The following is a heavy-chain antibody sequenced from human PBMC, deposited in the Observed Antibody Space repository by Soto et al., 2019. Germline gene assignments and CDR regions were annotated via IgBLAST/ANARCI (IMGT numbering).Heavy chain of an antibody. CDR3: ARDGGPDFWSGYRYFDY. J-gene: IGHJ4*02. CDR2: ISYDGSNK. V-gene: IGHV3-30-3*01. D-gene: IGHD3-3*01. Sequence: GGSLRLSCAASGFTFSSYAMHWVRQAPGKGLEWVAVISYDGSNKYYADSVKGRFTISRDNSKNTLYLQMNSLRAEDTAVYYCARDGGPDFWSGYRYFDYWGQGTLVTVSS. CDR1: GFTFSSYA.